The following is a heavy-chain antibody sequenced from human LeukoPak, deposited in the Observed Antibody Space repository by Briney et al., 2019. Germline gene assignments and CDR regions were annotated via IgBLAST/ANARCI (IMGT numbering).Heavy chain of an antibody. D-gene: IGHD3-22*01. CDR1: GFTFSNYW. J-gene: IGHJ4*02. Sequence: PGGSLRLSCAASGFTFSNYWMSWVRQAPGKGLDWVANIKQDGSEKYYVDSVKGRFTISRDNAKNSLYLQMNSLRAEDTAVYYCARDPSYYERGGFWGQGTLVTVSS. V-gene: IGHV3-7*01. CDR3: ARDPSYYERGGF. CDR2: IKQDGSEK.